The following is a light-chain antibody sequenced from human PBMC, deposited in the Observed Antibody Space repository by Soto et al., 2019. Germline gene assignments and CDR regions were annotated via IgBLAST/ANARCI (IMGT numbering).Light chain of an antibody. Sequence: QPVLTQPPSVSGAPGQRVTISCTGSSSNIGAGFDVHWYQQITGTAPKLLIYLNTNRPSGVPDRFSGSKADTSASLTITGLQADDEADYYCQSYDSSLSGFVVFGGGTKLTVL. V-gene: IGLV1-40*01. CDR1: SSNIGAGFD. CDR2: LNT. J-gene: IGLJ2*01. CDR3: QSYDSSLSGFVV.